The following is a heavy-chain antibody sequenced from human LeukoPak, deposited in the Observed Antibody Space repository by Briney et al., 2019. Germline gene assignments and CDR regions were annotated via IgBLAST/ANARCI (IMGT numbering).Heavy chain of an antibody. CDR3: AKDPTDFDSSGQTYFDY. CDR1: GFTFSSYE. J-gene: IGHJ4*02. V-gene: IGHV3-48*03. Sequence: GSLRLSCAASGFTFSSYEMHWVRQAPGKGLEWVSYISSSGSTIYYADSVKGRFTISRDNSKNTLYLQMNSLRAEDTAVYYCAKDPTDFDSSGQTYFDYWGQGSLVTVSS. D-gene: IGHD3-22*01. CDR2: ISSSGSTI.